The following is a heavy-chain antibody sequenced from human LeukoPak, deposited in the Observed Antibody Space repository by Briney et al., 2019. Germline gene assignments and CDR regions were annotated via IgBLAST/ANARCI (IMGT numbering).Heavy chain of an antibody. CDR3: ARDFYYGSGRFDY. J-gene: IGHJ4*02. V-gene: IGHV3-48*03. Sequence: GGSLRLSCAASGFPFSNYEMNWVRQAPGKGLEWVSYISSGGSTIYYADSVKGRFTISRDNAKNSLYLQMNSLRAEDTAIYYCARDFYYGSGRFDYWGQGTLVTVSS. CDR2: ISSGGSTI. D-gene: IGHD3-10*01. CDR1: GFPFSNYE.